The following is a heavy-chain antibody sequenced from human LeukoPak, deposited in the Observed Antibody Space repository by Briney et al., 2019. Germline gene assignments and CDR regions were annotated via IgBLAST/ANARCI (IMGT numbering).Heavy chain of an antibody. Sequence: SVKVSRKASGGTFSSYAISWVRQAPGQGLEWMGRIIPILGIANYAQKFQGRVTITADKSTSTAYMELSSLRSEDTAVYYCARDSGDDSSGYYYDYWGQGTLVTVSS. CDR1: GGTFSSYA. V-gene: IGHV1-69*04. CDR3: ARDSGDDSSGYYYDY. J-gene: IGHJ4*02. D-gene: IGHD3-22*01. CDR2: IIPILGIA.